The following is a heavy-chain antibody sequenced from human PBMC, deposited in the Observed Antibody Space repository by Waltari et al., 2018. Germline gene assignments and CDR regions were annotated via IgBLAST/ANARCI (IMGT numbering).Heavy chain of an antibody. J-gene: IGHJ4*02. Sequence: QVQLVQSGAEVKKPGSSVKVSCKASGYTFTGYYMHWVRQAPGQGLEWMGWINPNSGGKNYEQKFQGWVTMTRDTSISTAYRELSRLRSDDTAVYYCARGYGSGSYGVFDYWGQGTLVTVSS. D-gene: IGHD3-10*01. CDR1: GYTFTGYY. V-gene: IGHV1-2*04. CDR3: ARGYGSGSYGVFDY. CDR2: INPNSGGK.